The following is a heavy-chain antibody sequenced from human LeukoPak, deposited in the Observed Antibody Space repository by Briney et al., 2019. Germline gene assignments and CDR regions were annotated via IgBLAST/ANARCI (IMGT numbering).Heavy chain of an antibody. D-gene: IGHD2-2*01. J-gene: IGHJ6*02. Sequence: SETLSLTCAVYGGSFSGYYWSWIRQPPGKGLEWIGGINHSGSTNYNPSLKSRVTISVDTSKNQFSLKLSSVTAADTAVYYCASAAYCSSTSCTRDYYYGMDVWGQGTTVTVSS. V-gene: IGHV4-34*01. CDR1: GGSFSGYY. CDR2: INHSGST. CDR3: ASAAYCSSTSCTRDYYYGMDV.